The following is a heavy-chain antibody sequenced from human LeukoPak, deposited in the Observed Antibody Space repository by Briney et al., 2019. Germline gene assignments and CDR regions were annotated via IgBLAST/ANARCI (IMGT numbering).Heavy chain of an antibody. V-gene: IGHV3-74*01. CDR3: ARVGDYGSGFDY. J-gene: IGHJ4*02. CDR1: VFRFNSYW. CDR2: LYSGGGRT. Sequence: HPGGSLRLSCAASVFRFNSYWMHWVRQGPGKGLVWVSRLYSGGGRTTYADSVKGRFTISGDDAKNTVYLQMNSLRAEDTAVYYCARVGDYGSGFDYWGQGTLVTVSS. D-gene: IGHD3-10*01.